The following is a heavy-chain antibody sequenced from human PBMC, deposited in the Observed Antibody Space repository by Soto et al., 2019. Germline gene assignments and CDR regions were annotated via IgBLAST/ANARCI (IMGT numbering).Heavy chain of an antibody. D-gene: IGHD3-10*01. CDR2: IYYSGST. V-gene: IGHV4-59*08. Sequence: QVQLQESGPGLVKPSETLSLTRTVSGGSISSYYWSWIRQPPGKGLEWIGYIYYSGSTNYNPSLKSRVTISVDTSKNQFSLKLSSVTAADTAVYYCARLDMVRGVMGGFDYWGQGTLVTVSS. J-gene: IGHJ4*02. CDR1: GGSISSYY. CDR3: ARLDMVRGVMGGFDY.